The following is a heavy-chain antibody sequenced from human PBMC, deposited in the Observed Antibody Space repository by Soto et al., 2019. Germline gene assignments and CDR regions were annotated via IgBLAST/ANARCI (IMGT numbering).Heavy chain of an antibody. J-gene: IGHJ4*02. Sequence: ASVKVSCKASGCTFTSYGISWVRQAPGQGLEWMGWISAYNGNTNYAQKLQGRVTMTTDTSTSTAYMELRSLRSDDTAVYYCARAATNILTGYYKYYFDYWGQGTLVTVSS. CDR1: GCTFTSYG. CDR3: ARAATNILTGYYKYYFDY. CDR2: ISAYNGNT. D-gene: IGHD3-9*01. V-gene: IGHV1-18*01.